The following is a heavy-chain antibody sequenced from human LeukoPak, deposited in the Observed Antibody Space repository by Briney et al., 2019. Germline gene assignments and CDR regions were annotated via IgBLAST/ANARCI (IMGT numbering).Heavy chain of an antibody. D-gene: IGHD3-3*01. V-gene: IGHV4-4*02. J-gene: IGHJ4*02. CDR3: AREGGFYRPLDY. Sequence: PSGTLSLTCAVSGGSVSSTNWWTWFRQPPGKGLEGIGEVHLDGRTNYNPSLTGRLTMSVDLYENHISLKLTSVTAADTAVYYCAREGGFYRPLDYSGQGTLVTVSS. CDR2: VHLDGRT. CDR1: GGSVSSTNW.